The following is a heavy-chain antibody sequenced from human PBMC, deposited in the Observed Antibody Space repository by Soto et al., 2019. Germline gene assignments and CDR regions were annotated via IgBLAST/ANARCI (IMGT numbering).Heavy chain of an antibody. CDR1: GTSGSNYD. D-gene: IGHD5-18*01. CDR2: IYTSGST. J-gene: IGHJ4*02. V-gene: IGHV4-4*07. CDR3: ARGGIQLSYAFDY. Sequence: SETLSLTCSVSGTSGSNYDWSWIRQPAGKGLEHIGRIYTSGSTSYNPSLKSRVTMSMDTSQTQIYLNLTSVTAADTAVYYCARGGIQLSYAFDYWGQGILVTVSS.